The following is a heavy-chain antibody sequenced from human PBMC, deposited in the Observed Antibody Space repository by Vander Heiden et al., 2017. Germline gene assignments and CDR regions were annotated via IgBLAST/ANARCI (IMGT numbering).Heavy chain of an antibody. CDR3: ARDKYYYDSSGYGAAGY. D-gene: IGHD3-22*01. Sequence: QVQLVESGGGLVKPGGSLRLSCAASGFTYSDYYMSWIRQAPGKGLEWVSYISSSGSTIYYADSVKVRFTISRDNAKNSLYLQMNSLRAEDTAVYYCARDKYYYDSSGYGAAGYWGQGTLVTVSS. CDR1: GFTYSDYY. CDR2: ISSSGSTI. V-gene: IGHV3-11*01. J-gene: IGHJ4*02.